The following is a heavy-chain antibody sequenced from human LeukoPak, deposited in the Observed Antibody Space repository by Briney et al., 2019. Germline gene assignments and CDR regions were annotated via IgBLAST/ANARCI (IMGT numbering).Heavy chain of an antibody. J-gene: IGHJ3*02. CDR3: ARHGTYFRLLGEGNALDI. Sequence: SQTLSLTCTVSGGSISSGDYYWSWIRQPPGKGLEWIGYIYYSGSTYYNPSLKSRVTISVDASKNQFSLKLSSVTAADTAVYYCARHGTYFRLLGEGNALDIWGQGTMVTVSS. CDR2: IYYSGST. V-gene: IGHV4-30-4*01. CDR1: GGSISSGDYY. D-gene: IGHD1-7*01.